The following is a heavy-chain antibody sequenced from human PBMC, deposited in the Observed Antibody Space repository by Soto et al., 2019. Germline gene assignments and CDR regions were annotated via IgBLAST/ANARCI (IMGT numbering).Heavy chain of an antibody. CDR3: ARHDYYGSGISWTTYYYYGMDV. J-gene: IGHJ6*02. CDR1: GGSISSSSYY. CDR2: IYYNGNT. V-gene: IGHV4-39*01. D-gene: IGHD3-10*01. Sequence: QLQLQESGPGLVKPSETLSLTCTVSGGSISSSSYYWGWIRQPPGKGLEWTGSIYYNGNTYSNPSLKSRVTIAVDTSKNQLSLKLSSVTAADTAVYYFARHDYYGSGISWTTYYYYGMDVWGQGTTVIVSS.